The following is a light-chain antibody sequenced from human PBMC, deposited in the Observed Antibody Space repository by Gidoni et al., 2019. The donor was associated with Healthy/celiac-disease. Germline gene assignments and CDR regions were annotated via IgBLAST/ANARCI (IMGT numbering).Light chain of an antibody. CDR1: SSDVGGYNY. J-gene: IGLJ1*01. CDR2: EVS. CDR3: SSYTSSSTYV. Sequence: QSALTQPASVSGSPGQSSTISCTGTSSDVGGYNYVPWYQQHPGKAPKLMIYEVSNRPSGVSNRLSGSKSGNTASLTISGLQAEDEADYYCSSYTSSSTYVFGTGTKVTVL. V-gene: IGLV2-14*01.